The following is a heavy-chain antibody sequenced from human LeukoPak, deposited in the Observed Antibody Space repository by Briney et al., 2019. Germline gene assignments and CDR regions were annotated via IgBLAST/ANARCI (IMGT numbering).Heavy chain of an antibody. D-gene: IGHD2-2*02. J-gene: IGHJ6*03. CDR1: GFTFSSYG. CDR2: IRYDGSNK. V-gene: IGHV3-30*02. Sequence: GGSLRLSCAASGFTFSSYGMHWVRQAPGKGLEWVAFIRYDGSNKYYADSVKGRFTISRDNSKNTLYLQMNSLRAEDTAVYYCAKDPTYCSSTSCYTIWYYYYMDVWGKGTTVTVSS. CDR3: AKDPTYCSSTSCYTIWYYYYMDV.